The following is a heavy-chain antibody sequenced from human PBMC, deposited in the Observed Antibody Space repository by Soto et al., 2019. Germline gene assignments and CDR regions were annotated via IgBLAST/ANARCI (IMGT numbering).Heavy chain of an antibody. CDR2: IYPGDSDT. CDR1: GYSFTSYW. Sequence: GESLKISCKGSGYSFTSYWIGWVRQMPGKGLEWMGIIYPGDSDTRYSPSFQGQVTISADKSISTAYLQWSSLKASDTAMYYCARQERGYSGYEPGTQGGGYYYGMDVWGQGTTVTVSS. V-gene: IGHV5-51*01. CDR3: ARQERGYSGYEPGTQGGGYYYGMDV. J-gene: IGHJ6*02. D-gene: IGHD5-12*01.